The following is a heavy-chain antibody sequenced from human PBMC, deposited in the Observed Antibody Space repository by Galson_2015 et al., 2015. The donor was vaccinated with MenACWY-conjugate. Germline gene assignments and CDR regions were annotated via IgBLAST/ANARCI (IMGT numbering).Heavy chain of an antibody. J-gene: IGHJ6*02. CDR2: IYHGGST. V-gene: IGHV4-4*02. Sequence: ATLSLTCAVSGGSISSSNWWGWVRQPPGQGLEWIGEIYHGGSTTYNPSLKSRVTISVDKSKNQFSLKLISVTAADTTVYYGARDGGIAARPDYYYGMDVWGQGTTVTVSS. D-gene: IGHD6-6*01. CDR1: GGSISSSNW. CDR3: ARDGGIAARPDYYYGMDV.